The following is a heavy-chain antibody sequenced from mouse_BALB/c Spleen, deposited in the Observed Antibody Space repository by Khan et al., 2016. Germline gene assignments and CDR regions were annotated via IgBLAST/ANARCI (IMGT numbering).Heavy chain of an antibody. CDR1: GYTFTSYW. CDR2: INPSNGRT. V-gene: IGHV1S81*02. Sequence: QVQLQQSGAELVKPGASVKLSCKASGYTFTSYWMHWVKQRPGQGLEWIGEINPSNGRTNYNEKFKSKATLTVDKSSSTAYMQLSSLTSEDSAVYYCVRSLYDYDADYWGQGTTLTVSS. CDR3: VRSLYDYDADY. J-gene: IGHJ2*01. D-gene: IGHD2-4*01.